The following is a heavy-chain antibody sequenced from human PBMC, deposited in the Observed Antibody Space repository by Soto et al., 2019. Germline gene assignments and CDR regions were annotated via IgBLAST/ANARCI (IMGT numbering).Heavy chain of an antibody. V-gene: IGHV4-39*07. CDR2: IYNTGST. CDR3: ARDLWGYCGADCYPLDV. Sequence: SETLSLTCTVSGGSISSSSYYWGWIRQPPGKGLEWIGSIYNTGSTIYNPSLKSRVTISVDTSKNQFSLKLNSVTAADTAVYYCARDLWGYCGADCYPLDVWGQGTTVTVSS. CDR1: GGSISSSSYY. D-gene: IGHD2-21*02. J-gene: IGHJ6*02.